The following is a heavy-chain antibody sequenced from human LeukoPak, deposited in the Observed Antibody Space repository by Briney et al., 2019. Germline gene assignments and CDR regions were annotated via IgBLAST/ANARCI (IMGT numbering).Heavy chain of an antibody. V-gene: IGHV3-15*01. CDR1: GFSFTKAW. Sequence: GGSLRLSCAASGFSFTKAWMNWVRQAPGKGLEWVARIKTKSQGGTTDYAAPVKGRFPISRDDSENRLYLQMNRFKSEDTAVYHRAVGLGKTHTDHWGQGTLVPVPS. CDR3: AVGLGKTHTDH. CDR2: IKTKSQGGTT. D-gene: IGHD3-10*01. J-gene: IGHJ4*02.